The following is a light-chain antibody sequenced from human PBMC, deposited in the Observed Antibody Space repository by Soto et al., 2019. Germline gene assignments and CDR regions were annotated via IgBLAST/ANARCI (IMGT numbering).Light chain of an antibody. V-gene: IGKV3-15*01. Sequence: EIVMTQSPAPLSVSPGGRPTLSCRASQSVSSNLARYQQKHGQXHRXXIYGASTRATGIPARFSGSGSGTEFTLTISSLQSEDFAVYYCQQYNNWPRTFGQGTKVDIK. J-gene: IGKJ1*01. CDR2: GAS. CDR1: QSVSSN. CDR3: QQYNNWPRT.